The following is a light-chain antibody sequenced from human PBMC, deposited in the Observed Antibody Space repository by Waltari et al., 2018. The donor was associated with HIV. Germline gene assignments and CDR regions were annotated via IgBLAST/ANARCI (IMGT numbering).Light chain of an antibody. CDR1: NLRTYY. Sequence: SSELTQDPAVSVALGQTGKITCQGDNLRTYYASWYQQKPGQAPVLVSYGKNKRPPEIPDRFSSAASRNTASVAITGAQAEDEADYYCKTRDRSGNLYVFGTGTTVTVL. J-gene: IGLJ1*01. V-gene: IGLV3-19*01. CDR2: GKN. CDR3: KTRDRSGNLYV.